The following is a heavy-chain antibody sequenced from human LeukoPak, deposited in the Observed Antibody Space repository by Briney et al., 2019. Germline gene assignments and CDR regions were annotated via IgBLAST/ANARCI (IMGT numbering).Heavy chain of an antibody. Sequence: GGSLRLSCAASGFSFSRHWMSWVRQAPGKELEWVANMQIDGSKKYYVDSVEGRFIVSRDNTMNSLYLQMNSLRAEDTAMYYCAREFPDSTATGPAFDFWGQGTMVTVSS. CDR3: AREFPDSTATGPAFDF. J-gene: IGHJ3*01. CDR1: GFSFSRHW. V-gene: IGHV3-7*01. D-gene: IGHD6-13*01. CDR2: MQIDGSKK.